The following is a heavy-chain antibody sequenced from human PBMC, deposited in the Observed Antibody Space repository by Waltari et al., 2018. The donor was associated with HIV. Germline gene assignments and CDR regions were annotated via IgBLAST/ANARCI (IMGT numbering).Heavy chain of an antibody. Sequence: EVQLVESGGGLVQPGRSLRLSCAASGFTFDDYAMHLVRQAPGKGLEWVSGISWNSGSIGYADSVKGRFTISRDNAKNPLYLQMNSLRAEDTALYYCAKDRVPAAIRHDRPDAFDIWGQGTMVTVSS. CDR1: GFTFDDYA. CDR3: AKDRVPAAIRHDRPDAFDI. J-gene: IGHJ3*02. D-gene: IGHD2-2*02. CDR2: ISWNSGSI. V-gene: IGHV3-9*01.